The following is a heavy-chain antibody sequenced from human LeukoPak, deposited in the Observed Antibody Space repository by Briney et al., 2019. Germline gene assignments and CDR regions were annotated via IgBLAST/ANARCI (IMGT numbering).Heavy chain of an antibody. D-gene: IGHD3-3*01. Sequence: GGSLSLSCAASGFTFSRYSMNWVRQAPGKGLEWVSYITNSSSIIYYADSVRGRFTISRDNAKNSLYLQMNSLRAQDTAIYYCVRDGDHDFWSGYYESWGQGNLVTVSS. J-gene: IGHJ5*02. CDR1: GFTFSRYS. CDR3: VRDGDHDFWSGYYES. V-gene: IGHV3-48*04. CDR2: ITNSSSII.